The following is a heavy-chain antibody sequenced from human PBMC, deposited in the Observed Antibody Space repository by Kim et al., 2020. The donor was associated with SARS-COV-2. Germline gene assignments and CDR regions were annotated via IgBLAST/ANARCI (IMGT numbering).Heavy chain of an antibody. J-gene: IGHJ3*02. D-gene: IGHD3-3*01. CDR3: ARTRGSISGGSDAFDI. CDR1: GFTFSSYS. CDR2: ISSSSSYI. Sequence: GGSLRLSCAASGFTFSSYSMNWVRQAPGKGLEWVSSISSSSSYIYYADSVKGRFTISRDNAKNSLYLQMNSLGAEDTAVYYCARTRGSISGGSDAFDIWGQGTMVTVSS. V-gene: IGHV3-21*01.